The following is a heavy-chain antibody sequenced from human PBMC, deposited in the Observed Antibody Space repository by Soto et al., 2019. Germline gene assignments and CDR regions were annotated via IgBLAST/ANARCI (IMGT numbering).Heavy chain of an antibody. V-gene: IGHV3-23*01. J-gene: IGHJ6*02. CDR2: ISGSGGGT. Sequence: GGSLRLSCAASGFTFSTFAMNWVRQAPGKGLEWVSAISGSGGGTYYTDSVKGRFTISRDNAKNSLYLQMNSLRAEDTAVYYCARPSGNRYYGMDVWGQGTTVTVSS. CDR3: ARPSGNRYYGMDV. D-gene: IGHD1-26*01. CDR1: GFTFSTFA.